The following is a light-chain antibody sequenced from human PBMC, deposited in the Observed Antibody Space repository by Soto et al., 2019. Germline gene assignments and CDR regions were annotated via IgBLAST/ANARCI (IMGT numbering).Light chain of an antibody. CDR3: QQSYSSPFT. CDR1: PTISNY. V-gene: IGKV1-39*01. J-gene: IGKJ3*01. CDR2: GAT. Sequence: DIQMTQSPSSLSASVGDRVTIICRASPTISNYLNWYQQKPGKAPKVLIYGATRLQSGVPSRFSGSGVGTDFTLTISNLQPEDFATYYCQQSYSSPFTFGPGTKVEIK.